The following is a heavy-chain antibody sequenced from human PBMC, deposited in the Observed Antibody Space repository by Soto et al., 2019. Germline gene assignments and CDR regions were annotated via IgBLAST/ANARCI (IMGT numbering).Heavy chain of an antibody. V-gene: IGHV4-59*01. Sequence: PSETLSLTCTVSGGSISSYYWSWIRQPPGKGLEWIAYIYNSGSTNYNPSLKSRVTISVDTSKNQFSLKLNSVTAADAAVYYCARGSVGDYDFWSGTYARYGMDVWGQGTTVTVSS. J-gene: IGHJ6*02. CDR2: IYNSGST. CDR3: ARGSVGDYDFWSGTYARYGMDV. CDR1: GGSISSYY. D-gene: IGHD3-3*01.